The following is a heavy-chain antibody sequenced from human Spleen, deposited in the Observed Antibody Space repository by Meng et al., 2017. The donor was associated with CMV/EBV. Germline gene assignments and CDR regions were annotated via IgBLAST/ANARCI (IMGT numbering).Heavy chain of an antibody. CDR3: ARGLLVFDF. CDR2: T. Sequence: SETLSLTCSVSGASVATGSFYWTWFRQSPGKGLEWIGGTTYNPSLESRVTISKDTSKNQLSLRLISVTAADTAIYFCARGLLVFDFWGRGILVTVS. CDR1: GASVATGSFY. J-gene: IGHJ4*02. V-gene: IGHV4-61*01. D-gene: IGHD6-6*01.